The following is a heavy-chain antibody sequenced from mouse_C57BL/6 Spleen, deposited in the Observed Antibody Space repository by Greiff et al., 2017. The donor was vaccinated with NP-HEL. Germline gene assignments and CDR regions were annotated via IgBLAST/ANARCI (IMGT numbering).Heavy chain of an antibody. J-gene: IGHJ3*01. Sequence: VQLQQPGAELVMPGASVKLSCKASGYTFTSYWMHWVKQRPGQGLEWIGEIDPSDSYTNYNQKFKGKSTLTVDKSSSTAYMQLSSLTSEDSAVYYCARGGLRRLSWFAYWGQGTLVTVSA. CDR2: IDPSDSYT. CDR1: GYTFTSYW. D-gene: IGHD2-4*01. V-gene: IGHV1-69*01. CDR3: ARGGLRRLSWFAY.